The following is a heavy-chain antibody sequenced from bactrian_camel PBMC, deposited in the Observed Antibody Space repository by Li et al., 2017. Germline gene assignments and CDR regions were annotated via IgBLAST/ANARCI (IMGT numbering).Heavy chain of an antibody. CDR3: AKGRPRLGLVAAELD. CDR1: GRTYTHNR. CDR2: IDLGGST. D-gene: IGHD7*01. Sequence: QVQLVESGGGSVQAGGSLSLSCAASGRTYTHNRMAWFRQDVGIQNTGKTREGVAGIDLGGSTSYADTVKGRFTISRDNAKNTLYLQMDSLRTDDTATYYCAKGRPRLGLVAAELDRGQGTQGTV. V-gene: IGHV3S53*01. J-gene: IGHJ4*01.